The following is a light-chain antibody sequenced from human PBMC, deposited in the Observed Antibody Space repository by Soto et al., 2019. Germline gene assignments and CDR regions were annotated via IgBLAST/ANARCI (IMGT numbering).Light chain of an antibody. CDR3: QQYGSSPRT. J-gene: IGKJ1*01. Sequence: EIVLTQSPDTLSLSTGKRATLSCRASQSLSSGYLAWYQQKPGQAPRILIYAASSRATGIPDRFSGSGSGTDFTLPISRLEPEDFAVYYCQQYGSSPRTFGQGTNVDIK. CDR1: QSLSSGY. V-gene: IGKV3-20*01. CDR2: AAS.